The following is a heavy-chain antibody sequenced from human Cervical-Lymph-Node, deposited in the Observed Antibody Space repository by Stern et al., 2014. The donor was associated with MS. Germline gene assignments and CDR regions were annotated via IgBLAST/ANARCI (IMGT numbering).Heavy chain of an antibody. CDR2: INPNSGAT. CDR3: SRVPATGNYKYYFDY. V-gene: IGHV1-2*02. J-gene: IGHJ4*02. D-gene: IGHD2-15*01. Sequence: QLVQSGAEVKKPGASVKVSCKASGYTFTGYYLHWVRQAPGQGLEWVGWINPNSGATNFAQNVQGRVTMTGDSSISTAFMELTRLRSDDTAVYYCSRVPATGNYKYYFDYWGQGTLVTVSS. CDR1: GYTFTGYY.